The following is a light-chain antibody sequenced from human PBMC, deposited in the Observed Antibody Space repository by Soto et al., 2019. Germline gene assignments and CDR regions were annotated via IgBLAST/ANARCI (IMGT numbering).Light chain of an antibody. CDR2: KAS. CDR3: QHYNSYSGA. J-gene: IGKJ1*01. CDR1: QTISSW. Sequence: DIQMTQSPSTLSGSVGDRVTITCRASQTISSWLAWYQQKPGKAPKLLIYKASTLKSGVPSRFSGSGSGTEFTLTISSLQPDDFATYYCQHYNSYSGALGQGTKVDI. V-gene: IGKV1-5*03.